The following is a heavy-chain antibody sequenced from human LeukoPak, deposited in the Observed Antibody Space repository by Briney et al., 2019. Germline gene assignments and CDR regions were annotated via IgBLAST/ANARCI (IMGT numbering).Heavy chain of an antibody. CDR1: GGSFSGYY. Sequence: SETLSLTCAVYGGSFSGYYWSWIRQPPGKGLEWIGEINHSGSTNYNPSLKSRVTISVDTSKNQFSLKLSSVTAADTAVYYCASRVYGDYGNWFDPWGQGTLVTVSS. CDR2: INHSGST. CDR3: ASRVYGDYGNWFDP. D-gene: IGHD4-17*01. J-gene: IGHJ5*02. V-gene: IGHV4-34*01.